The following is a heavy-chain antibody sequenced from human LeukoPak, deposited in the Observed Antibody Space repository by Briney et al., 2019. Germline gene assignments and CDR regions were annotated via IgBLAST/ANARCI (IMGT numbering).Heavy chain of an antibody. J-gene: IGHJ4*02. V-gene: IGHV1-2*02. D-gene: IGHD3-22*01. CDR3: ARGSGYYRYYFDY. Sequence: GASVKVSCKASGYTFAGYYMHWVRQAPGQGLEWMGWINPNSGGTNYAQKFQGRVTMTRDTSISTAYMELSRLRSDDTAEYYCARGSGYYRYYFDYWGQGTLVTVSS. CDR2: INPNSGGT. CDR1: GYTFAGYY.